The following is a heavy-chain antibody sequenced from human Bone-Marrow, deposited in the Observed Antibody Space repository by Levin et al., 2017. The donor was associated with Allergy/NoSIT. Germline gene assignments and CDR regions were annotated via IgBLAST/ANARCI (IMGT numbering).Heavy chain of an antibody. V-gene: IGHV4-34*01. Sequence: SQTLSLTCAVYGGSFSLSYWHWIRQPPGKGLEWIGEINHSGSTNYNPSLKSRVTISVDMSKNQFSLKMTSVTAADTAVYYCALTLVSPVITSHWGQGTLVTVSS. D-gene: IGHD2-21*01. CDR1: GGSFSLSY. J-gene: IGHJ4*02. CDR2: INHSGST. CDR3: ALTLVSPVITSH.